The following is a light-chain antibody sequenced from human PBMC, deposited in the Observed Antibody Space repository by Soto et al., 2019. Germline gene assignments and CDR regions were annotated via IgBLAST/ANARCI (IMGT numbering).Light chain of an antibody. Sequence: QSALTQPASVSGSPGQSITISCTGTSGDVGGYTYVSWYQQHPGKAPKLIIYDVSNRPSGVSNRFSGSKSGNTASLTISGLQAEDEADYYCSSYTSSSTRVFGGGTKLTVL. V-gene: IGLV2-14*03. CDR3: SSYTSSSTRV. CDR1: SGDVGGYTY. CDR2: DVS. J-gene: IGLJ2*01.